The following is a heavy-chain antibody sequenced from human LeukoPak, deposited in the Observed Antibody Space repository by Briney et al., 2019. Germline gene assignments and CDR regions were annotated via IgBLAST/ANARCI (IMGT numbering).Heavy chain of an antibody. CDR3: AKGRLVVVTTKSRKALRDY. CDR2: IVVGGDYT. D-gene: IGHD2-21*02. CDR1: GFTFSNYA. Sequence: GSLRLSCAASGFTFSNYAMTWVRQAPGKGLEWVSVIVVGGDYTSYRDSVKGRFTISRDNSKNTLYLQMISLRAEDTAVYYCAKGRLVVVTTKSRKALRDYWGRGALTAVS. J-gene: IGHJ4*02. V-gene: IGHV3-23*01.